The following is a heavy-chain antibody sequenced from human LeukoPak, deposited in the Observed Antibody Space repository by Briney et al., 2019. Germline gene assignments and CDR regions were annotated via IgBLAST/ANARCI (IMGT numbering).Heavy chain of an antibody. V-gene: IGHV3-23*01. Sequence: PGGSLRLSCAASGFTFSSYSMNWVRQAPGKGLEWVSAISGSGGSTYYADSVKGRFTISRDNSKNTLYLQMNSLRAEDTAVYYCARGEYYYDSSGYPDFDYWGQGTLVTVSS. CDR2: ISGSGGST. J-gene: IGHJ4*02. CDR1: GFTFSSYS. CDR3: ARGEYYYDSSGYPDFDY. D-gene: IGHD3-22*01.